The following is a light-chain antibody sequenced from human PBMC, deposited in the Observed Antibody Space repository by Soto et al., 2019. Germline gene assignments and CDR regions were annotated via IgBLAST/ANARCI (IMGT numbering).Light chain of an antibody. Sequence: EIVLTQSPGTLSLSPGERATLSCRASQSVSNSYIAWYQRKPGQAPRLLIYGASSRATGIPDRFSGSWSGTDFTLTISRLEPEDFAVYYCQQYGSSPWTFGQGTKVEIK. V-gene: IGKV3-20*01. J-gene: IGKJ1*01. CDR2: GAS. CDR1: QSVSNSY. CDR3: QQYGSSPWT.